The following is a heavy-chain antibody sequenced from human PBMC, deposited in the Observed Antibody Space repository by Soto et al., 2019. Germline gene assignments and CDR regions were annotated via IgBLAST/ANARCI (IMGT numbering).Heavy chain of an antibody. CDR3: ARELRFLEWLLYDYYYGMDV. CDR2: INPSGGST. D-gene: IGHD3-3*01. V-gene: IGHV1-46*01. Sequence: ASVTVSCTASGSTFTSYYMHWVRQAPGQGLEWMGIINPSGGSTSYAQKFQGRVTMTRDTSTSTVYMELSSLRSEDTAVYYCARELRFLEWLLYDYYYGMDVWGQGTTVTVSS. CDR1: GSTFTSYY. J-gene: IGHJ6*02.